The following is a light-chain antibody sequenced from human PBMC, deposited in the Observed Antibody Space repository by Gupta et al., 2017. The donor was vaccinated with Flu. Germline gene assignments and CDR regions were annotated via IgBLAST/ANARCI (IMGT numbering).Light chain of an antibody. Sequence: TVTLTCGLSSGSVSSHNYPSWYQQAPGQPPRSLIYTTTTRSAGVPDRFSGSILGNKAALTIAGAQADDESDYYCVLYMGNCISVFGGGTRLTVL. J-gene: IGLJ3*02. V-gene: IGLV8-61*01. CDR2: TTT. CDR1: SGSVSSHNY. CDR3: VLYMGNCISV.